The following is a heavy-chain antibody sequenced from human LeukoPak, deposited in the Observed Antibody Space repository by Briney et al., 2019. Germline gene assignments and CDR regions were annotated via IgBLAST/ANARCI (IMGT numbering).Heavy chain of an antibody. CDR2: INPNSGGT. Sequence: ASVKVSCKASGYTFTGYYMHWVRQAPGQGLEWMGWINPNSGGTNYAQKFQGRVTMTRDTSISTAYMELSRLRSDDTAVYYCARERIMGAKNNYFYYMDVWGKGTTVTISS. J-gene: IGHJ6*03. D-gene: IGHD1-26*01. CDR1: GYTFTGYY. CDR3: ARERIMGAKNNYFYYMDV. V-gene: IGHV1-2*02.